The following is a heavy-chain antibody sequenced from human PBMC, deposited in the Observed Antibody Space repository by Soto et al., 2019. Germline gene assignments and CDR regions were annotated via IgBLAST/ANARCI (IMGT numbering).Heavy chain of an antibody. D-gene: IGHD3-9*01. Sequence: PGGSLRLSCAASGFTFSSYAMHWVRQAPGKGLEWVAVISYDGSNKYYADSVKGRFTISRDNSKNTLYLQMNSLRAEDTAVYYCARDAADDNYYYYGMDVWGQGTTVTVSS. CDR3: ARDAADDNYYYYGMDV. V-gene: IGHV3-30-3*01. J-gene: IGHJ6*02. CDR2: ISYDGSNK. CDR1: GFTFSSYA.